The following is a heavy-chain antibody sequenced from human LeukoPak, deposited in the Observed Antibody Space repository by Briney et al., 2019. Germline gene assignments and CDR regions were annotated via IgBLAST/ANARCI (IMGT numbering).Heavy chain of an antibody. CDR1: GDSVSSGKYC. CDR3: AGIDDYNYYLY. D-gene: IGHD5-24*01. CDR2: IYYSGST. V-gene: IGHV4-61*01. Sequence: PLETLSLTCTVSGDSVSSGKYCWSWIRQPTGKGLEWIGYIYYSGSTNYNPSLKSRVTISLDTSENQFSLRLSSVTAADTAVYYCAGIDDYNYYLYWGQGTLVTVSS. J-gene: IGHJ4*02.